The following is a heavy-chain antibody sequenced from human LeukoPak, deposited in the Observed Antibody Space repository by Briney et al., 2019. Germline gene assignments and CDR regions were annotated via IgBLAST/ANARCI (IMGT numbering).Heavy chain of an antibody. D-gene: IGHD3-10*01. CDR3: ARRLDYYGSGSYYDY. J-gene: IGHJ4*02. CDR2: IYYSGST. V-gene: IGHV4-59*08. Sequence: RASETLSLTCTVSGGSISSYYWSWIRQPPGKGLEWIGYIYYSGSTNYNPSLKSRVTISVDTSKNQFSLKLSSVTAADTAVYYCARRLDYYGSGSYYDYWGQGTLVTVSS. CDR1: GGSISSYY.